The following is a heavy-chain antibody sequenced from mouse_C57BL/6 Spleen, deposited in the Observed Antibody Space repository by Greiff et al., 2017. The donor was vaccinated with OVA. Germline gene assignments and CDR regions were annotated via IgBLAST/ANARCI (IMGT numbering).Heavy chain of an antibody. V-gene: IGHV3-6*01. Sequence: DVQLQESGPGLVKPSQSLSLTCSVTGYSITSGYFWNWIRQLPGNILEWMGYISYDGSNNYNPSLKNRISITLDTSKNQFFLKLNSVTTEDTATYYCARWDYYGTSFAYWGQGTLVTVSA. CDR2: ISYDGSN. J-gene: IGHJ3*01. CDR1: GYSITSGYF. D-gene: IGHD1-1*01. CDR3: ARWDYYGTSFAY.